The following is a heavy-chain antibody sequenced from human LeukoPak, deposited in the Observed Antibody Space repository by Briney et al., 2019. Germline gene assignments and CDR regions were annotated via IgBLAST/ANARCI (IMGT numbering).Heavy chain of an antibody. CDR2: ISGSGGIT. D-gene: IGHD6-13*01. CDR1: RFTFSSYA. J-gene: IGHJ4*02. Sequence: GGSLRLPCAASRFTFSSYAMSWVRQAPGKGLDWVSAISGSGGITYYADSVKGRFTLSRDNSKNTLYLQMNSLRAEDTAVYYCAKEGYSSTWNADFDYWGQGTLVIVSS. V-gene: IGHV3-23*01. CDR3: AKEGYSSTWNADFDY.